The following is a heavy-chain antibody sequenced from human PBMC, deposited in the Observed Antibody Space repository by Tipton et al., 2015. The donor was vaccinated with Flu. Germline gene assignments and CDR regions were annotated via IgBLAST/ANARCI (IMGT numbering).Heavy chain of an antibody. CDR2: IYYSGST. D-gene: IGHD6-19*01. CDR3: ASLTIAVAGDDAFDI. Sequence: TLSLTCTVSGGSISSSSYYWGWIRRPPGKGLEWIGSIYYSGSTYYNPSLKSRVTISVDTSKNQFSLKLSSVTAADTAVYYCASLTIAVAGDDAFDIWGQGTMVTVSS. J-gene: IGHJ3*02. CDR1: GGSISSSSYY. V-gene: IGHV4-39*07.